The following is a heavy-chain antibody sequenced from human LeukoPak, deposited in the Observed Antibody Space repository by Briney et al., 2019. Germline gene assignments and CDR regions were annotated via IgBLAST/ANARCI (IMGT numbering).Heavy chain of an antibody. Sequence: GGSLRLSCAASGFTFSGYSMNWVRQAPGKGLEWVSSISSSSSYIYYADSVKGRFTISRDNAKNSLYLQMNSLRAEDTAVYYCARDHCSSTSCYTTYNWFDPWGQGTLVTVSS. J-gene: IGHJ5*02. CDR2: ISSSSSYI. D-gene: IGHD2-2*02. CDR3: ARDHCSSTSCYTTYNWFDP. CDR1: GFTFSGYS. V-gene: IGHV3-21*01.